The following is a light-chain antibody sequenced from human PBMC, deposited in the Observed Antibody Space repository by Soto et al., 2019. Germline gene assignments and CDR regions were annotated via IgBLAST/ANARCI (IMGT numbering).Light chain of an antibody. CDR1: QYIGTW. CDR2: AAS. V-gene: IGKV1-12*01. J-gene: IGKJ4*01. CDR3: QQGNNFPLA. Sequence: DIRVTQSPVSLSASIGDSATTTCRASQYIGTWLAWYQQKPGKAPKLLISAASNLQSGVPTRFSGSGSGTDFTLTISSLQPEDFATYFCQQGNNFPLAFGGGTKVDIK.